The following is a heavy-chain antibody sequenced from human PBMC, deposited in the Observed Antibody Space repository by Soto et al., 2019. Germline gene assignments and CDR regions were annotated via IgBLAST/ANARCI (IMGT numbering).Heavy chain of an antibody. CDR1: GGSISSSN. V-gene: IGHV3-30-3*01. CDR2: ISYDESNK. CDR3: ASEMA. J-gene: IGHJ5*02. Sequence: LSLTCTVSGGSISSSNWWTWVRQAPGKGLEWVAVISYDESNKYYADSVKGRFTISRDNSKNTLYLQMNSLRTEDTAVYYCASEMAWGQGTLVTVSS.